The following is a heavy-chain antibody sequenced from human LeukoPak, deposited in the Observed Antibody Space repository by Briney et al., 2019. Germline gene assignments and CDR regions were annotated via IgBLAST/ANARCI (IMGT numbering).Heavy chain of an antibody. J-gene: IGHJ4*02. D-gene: IGHD3-16*02. V-gene: IGHV3-7*01. CDR2: LKQDGSET. CDR1: GFTFSNYW. Sequence: GGSLRLSCVVAGFTFSNYWMDWVRQAPGKALEWVAFLKQDGSETSYVDSVKGRFTISRDNAKNSLYLQMNSLRVEDTAVYYSVTRVDLSWLGALRHWSQRTLVTVSS. CDR3: VTRVDLSWLGALRH.